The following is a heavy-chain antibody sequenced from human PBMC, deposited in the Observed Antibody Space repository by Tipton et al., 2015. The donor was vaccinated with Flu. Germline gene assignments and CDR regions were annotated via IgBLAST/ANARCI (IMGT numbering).Heavy chain of an antibody. D-gene: IGHD5-24*01. CDR1: GGSFSGYY. CDR3: ARRLRRWLKLAYYFDY. J-gene: IGHJ4*02. CDR2: INHSGSA. V-gene: IGHV4-34*01. Sequence: TLSLTCAVYGGSFSGYYWSWIRQPPGKGLEWIGEINHSGSANYNPSLKSRVTISVDTSKNQFSLKLSSVTAADTAVYYCARRLRRWLKLAYYFDYWGQGKLVTVS.